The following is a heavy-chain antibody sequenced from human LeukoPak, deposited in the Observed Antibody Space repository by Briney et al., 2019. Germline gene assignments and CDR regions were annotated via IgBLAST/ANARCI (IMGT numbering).Heavy chain of an antibody. CDR1: GYTFTSYY. Sequence: ASVKVSCKASGYTFTSYYMHWVRQAPRQGLEWMGIINPSGGSTSYAQKFQGRVTMTRDTSTSTVYMELSSLRSEDTAVYYCARDGRIAVAGTVPNWFDPWGQGTLVTVSS. CDR3: ARDGRIAVAGTVPNWFDP. D-gene: IGHD6-19*01. CDR2: INPSGGST. J-gene: IGHJ5*02. V-gene: IGHV1-46*01.